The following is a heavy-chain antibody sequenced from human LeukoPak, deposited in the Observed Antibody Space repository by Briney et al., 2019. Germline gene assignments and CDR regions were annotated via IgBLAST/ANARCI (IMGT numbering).Heavy chain of an antibody. D-gene: IGHD6-19*01. CDR1: GFTFDDYG. V-gene: IGHV3-20*04. CDR3: AREGYSSGWQLYYYYMDV. J-gene: IGHJ6*03. Sequence: GGSLRLSXAASGFTFDDYGMSWVRQAPGKGLEWVSGINWNGGSTCYADSVKGRFTISRDNAKNSLYLQMNSLRAEDTALYYCAREGYSSGWQLYYYYMDVWGKGTTVTVSS. CDR2: INWNGGST.